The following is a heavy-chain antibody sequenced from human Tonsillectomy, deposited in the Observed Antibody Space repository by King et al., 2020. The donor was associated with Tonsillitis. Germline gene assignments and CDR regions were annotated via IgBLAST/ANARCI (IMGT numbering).Heavy chain of an antibody. Sequence: VQLVESGGGLIQPGGSLRLSCAASGFTVNNSYMSWVRQAPGTGLEWVSVIYGDASTYYSDSVKGRFTISRDISKNTLYFQMNSLRVDDTAVYYCARDRSSLGPHDGFDIWGQGTMVTVSS. V-gene: IGHV3-53*01. CDR2: IYGDAST. CDR3: ARDRSSLGPHDGFDI. D-gene: IGHD7-27*01. CDR1: GFTVNNSY. J-gene: IGHJ3*02.